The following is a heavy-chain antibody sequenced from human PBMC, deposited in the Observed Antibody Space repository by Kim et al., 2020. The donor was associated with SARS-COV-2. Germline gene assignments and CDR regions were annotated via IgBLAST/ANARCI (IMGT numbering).Heavy chain of an antibody. CDR3: AKPQTEWFGELLSDAFDI. D-gene: IGHD3-10*01. Sequence: KGRFTISRDNSKNTLYLQMNSLRAEDTAVYYCAKPQTEWFGELLSDAFDIWGQGTMVTVSS. V-gene: IGHV3-23*01. J-gene: IGHJ3*02.